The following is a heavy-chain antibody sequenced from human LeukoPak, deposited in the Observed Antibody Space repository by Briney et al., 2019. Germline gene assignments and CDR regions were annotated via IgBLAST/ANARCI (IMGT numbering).Heavy chain of an antibody. CDR1: GYSFSSYY. D-gene: IGHD1-1*01. V-gene: IGHV1-46*01. CDR2: INPSGGST. Sequence: ASVKVSCKASGYSFSSYYMHWVRQAPGQGLEWMGIINPSGGSTTYAQKFRDRVTMTRDTSTTTVYMEPSSLKSEDTAVYYCARWTGTTGLDYWGQGTLVTVSS. J-gene: IGHJ4*02. CDR3: ARWTGTTGLDY.